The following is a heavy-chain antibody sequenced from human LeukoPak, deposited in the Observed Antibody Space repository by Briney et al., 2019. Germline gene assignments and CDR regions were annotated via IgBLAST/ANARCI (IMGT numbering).Heavy chain of an antibody. Sequence: VASVKVSCKASGYTFTSYDINWVRQATGQGLEWMGWMNPNSGNTGYAQKFQGRVTITRNASISTAYMELSSLRSEDTAVYYCATSGSQVLFDYWGQGTLVTVSS. J-gene: IGHJ4*02. V-gene: IGHV1-8*03. D-gene: IGHD1-26*01. CDR3: ATSGSQVLFDY. CDR1: GYTFTSYD. CDR2: MNPNSGNT.